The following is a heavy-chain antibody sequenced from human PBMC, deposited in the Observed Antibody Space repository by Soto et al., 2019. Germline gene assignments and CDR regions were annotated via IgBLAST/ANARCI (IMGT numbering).Heavy chain of an antibody. D-gene: IGHD3-10*01. Sequence: ASVKVSCKASGGTFSSYTISWVRQAPGQGLEWMGRIIPNRGGTNYAQKFQGWVTMTRDTSISTAYMELSRLRSDDTAVYYCARGIRVGLLWFGDGDAFDIWGQGTMVTVSS. V-gene: IGHV1-2*04. CDR2: IIPNRGGT. J-gene: IGHJ3*02. CDR3: ARGIRVGLLWFGDGDAFDI. CDR1: GGTFSSYT.